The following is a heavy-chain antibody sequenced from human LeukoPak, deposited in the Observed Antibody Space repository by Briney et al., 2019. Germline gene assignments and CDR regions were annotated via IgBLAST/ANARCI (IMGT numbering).Heavy chain of an antibody. J-gene: IGHJ4*02. V-gene: IGHV3-15*01. Sequence: GGSLRLSCAASRFTFSDAWMNWVRQAPGKGLEWVGRIKSNTDGGTTDYAAPVKGRFTISRDDSKNTLYLQMNSLRTEDTAVYYCTTDPPPNYYYDSSGYYILHSLGYWGQGTLVTVSS. CDR1: RFTFSDAW. CDR2: IKSNTDGGTT. D-gene: IGHD3-22*01. CDR3: TTDPPPNYYYDSSGYYILHSLGY.